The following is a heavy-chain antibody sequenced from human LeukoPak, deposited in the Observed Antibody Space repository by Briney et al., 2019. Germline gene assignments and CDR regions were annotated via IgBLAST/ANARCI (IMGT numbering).Heavy chain of an antibody. D-gene: IGHD7-27*01. CDR1: GHTFSSYG. J-gene: IGHJ6*03. Sequence: GASVKVSCKASGHTFSSYGISWVRQAPGQGLEWMGWISAYSGNTHYAQKFQSRVTMTTDTSTTTAYMELRGLRSDDTAVYYCARAEKPNWGNYYYYCMDVWGKGTTVTVSS. CDR3: ARAEKPNWGNYYYYCMDV. V-gene: IGHV1-18*01. CDR2: ISAYSGNT.